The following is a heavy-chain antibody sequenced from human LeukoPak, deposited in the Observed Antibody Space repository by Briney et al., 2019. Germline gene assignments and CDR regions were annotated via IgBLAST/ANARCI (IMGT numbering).Heavy chain of an antibody. CDR3: AARSSDFDY. J-gene: IGHJ4*02. D-gene: IGHD6-6*01. CDR1: GGTFSSYA. V-gene: IGHV1-69*04. CDR2: IIPILGIA. Sequence: SVKVSCKASGGTFSSYAISWVRQAPGQGLEWMGRIIPILGIANYAQKFQGRVTITADKSTSTAYMELSSQRSEDTAVYYCAARSSDFDYWGQGTLVTVSS.